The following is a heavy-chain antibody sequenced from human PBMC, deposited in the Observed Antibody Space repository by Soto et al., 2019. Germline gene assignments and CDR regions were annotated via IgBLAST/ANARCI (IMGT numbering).Heavy chain of an antibody. V-gene: IGHV1-69*13. CDR2: IIPIFGTA. D-gene: IGHD6-6*01. J-gene: IGHJ6*02. CDR1: GYTFTSYA. Sequence: ASVKVSCKASGYTFTSYAISWVRQAPGQGLEWMGGIIPIFGTANYAQKFQGRVTITADESTSTAYMELSSLRSEDTAVYYCARDREYSSSSPTYYYGMDVWGQGTTVTVSS. CDR3: ARDREYSSSSPTYYYGMDV.